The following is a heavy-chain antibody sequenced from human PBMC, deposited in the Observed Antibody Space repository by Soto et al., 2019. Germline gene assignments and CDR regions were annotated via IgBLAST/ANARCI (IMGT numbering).Heavy chain of an antibody. CDR1: GYTFTSYG. D-gene: IGHD3-22*01. CDR2: ISSYNGNT. CDR3: AVSDSSGYFSFDY. Sequence: QVQLVQSGAEVKKPGSSVKVSCKASGYTFTSYGISWLRQAPGQGLEWMGWISSYNGNTIYAQKLQCRVTMTTDTSTSTAHMELMSLRSDDTAVYYCAVSDSSGYFSFDYWGQGTLVTVSS. J-gene: IGHJ4*02. V-gene: IGHV1-18*01.